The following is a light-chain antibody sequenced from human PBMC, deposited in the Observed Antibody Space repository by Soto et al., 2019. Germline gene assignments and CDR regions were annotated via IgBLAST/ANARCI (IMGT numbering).Light chain of an antibody. J-gene: IGLJ3*02. CDR1: SSNIGSNY. CDR2: RNN. V-gene: IGLV1-47*01. Sequence: QSVLTQPPSASGTPGQRVTISCSGSSSNIGSNYVSWHQQLPGMAPKLLIYRNNQRPSGVPDRISGSKSGTSASLAISGLRSEDEADYYCAAWDDSLSGGVFGGGTKLTVL. CDR3: AAWDDSLSGGV.